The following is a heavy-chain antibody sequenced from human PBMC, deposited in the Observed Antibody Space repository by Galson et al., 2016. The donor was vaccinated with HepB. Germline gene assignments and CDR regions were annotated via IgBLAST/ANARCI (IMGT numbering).Heavy chain of an antibody. V-gene: IGHV3-74*01. CDR2: IKTDGSST. Sequence: SLRLSCAASGFTFSSYWMHWVRQAPGKGLVWVSRIKTDGSSTNYADSVKGRFTISRDNAKNTLYLQMNSLRAEDTAVYYCAFLYAGGWHHYFDYWGQGTLVTVSS. J-gene: IGHJ4*02. CDR3: AFLYAGGWHHYFDY. D-gene: IGHD6-19*01. CDR1: GFTFSSYW.